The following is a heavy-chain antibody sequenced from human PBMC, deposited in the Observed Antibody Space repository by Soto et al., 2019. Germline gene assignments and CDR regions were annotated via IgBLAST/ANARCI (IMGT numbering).Heavy chain of an antibody. CDR1: CGSISSGGYY. CDR2: IYYSGST. CDR3: AATKRFLEWLSTLAAFDI. J-gene: IGHJ3*02. Sequence: SETLSLTCTVSCGSISSGGYYWSWIRQHPGKGLEWIGYIYYSGSTYYNPSLKSRVTISVDTSKNQFSLKLSSVTAADTAVYYCAATKRFLEWLSTLAAFDIWGQGTMVTVSS. D-gene: IGHD3-3*01. V-gene: IGHV4-31*03.